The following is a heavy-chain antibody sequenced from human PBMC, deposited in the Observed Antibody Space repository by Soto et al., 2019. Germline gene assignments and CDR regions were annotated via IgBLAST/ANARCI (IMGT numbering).Heavy chain of an antibody. CDR3: AKQWVVRSYYYGMDV. J-gene: IGHJ6*02. Sequence: PWGSLRLSCAASGFTFDDYTMHWVRQDPGKGLEWVSLISWYGGSTYYADSVKGRFTISRDNSKNSLYLQMNSLRTEDTALYYCAKQWVVRSYYYGMDVWGQGPTVTVSS. CDR2: ISWYGGST. V-gene: IGHV3-43*01. D-gene: IGHD2-15*01. CDR1: GFTFDDYT.